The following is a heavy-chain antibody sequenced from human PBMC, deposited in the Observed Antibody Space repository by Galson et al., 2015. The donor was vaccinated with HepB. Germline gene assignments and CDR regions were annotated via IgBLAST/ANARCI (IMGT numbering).Heavy chain of an antibody. Sequence: SLRLSCAASGFTFSSYAMSWARQAPGKGLEWVSAISDTGGSAFYADSVKGRFTISRANSKNTLSLQINTLRADDTAVYYCAKPLYSQYYYYGMDVWGPGTTVTVSS. CDR1: GFTFSSYA. J-gene: IGHJ6*02. CDR2: ISDTGGSA. D-gene: IGHD4-11*01. CDR3: AKPLYSQYYYYGMDV. V-gene: IGHV3-23*01.